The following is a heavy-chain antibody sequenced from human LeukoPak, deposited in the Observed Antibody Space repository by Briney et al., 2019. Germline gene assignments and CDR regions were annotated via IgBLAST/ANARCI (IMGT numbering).Heavy chain of an antibody. CDR1: GYTFTGYY. J-gene: IGHJ6*03. CDR2: INPNSGGT. CDR3: AREASDYYYYYMDV. Sequence: ASVKVSCKASGYTFTGYYMHWVRQAPGQGLEWMGWINPNSGGTNYAQKFQGRVTMTRNTSISTAYMELSSLRSEDTAVYYCAREASDYYYYYMDVWGKGTTVTISS. V-gene: IGHV1-2*02.